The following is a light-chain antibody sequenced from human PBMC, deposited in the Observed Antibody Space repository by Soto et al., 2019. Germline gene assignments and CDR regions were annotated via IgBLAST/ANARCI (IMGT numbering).Light chain of an antibody. CDR3: MQALQTPWT. CDR2: LGS. J-gene: IGKJ1*01. Sequence: PLSLPVTPGEPASISCRSSQSLLHSNGYNYLDWYLQKPGQSPQLLIYLGSNRASGVPDRFSGSGSGTDFTLKISRVEAEDVGVYYCMQALQTPWTFGQGTKV. CDR1: QSLLHSNGYNY. V-gene: IGKV2-28*01.